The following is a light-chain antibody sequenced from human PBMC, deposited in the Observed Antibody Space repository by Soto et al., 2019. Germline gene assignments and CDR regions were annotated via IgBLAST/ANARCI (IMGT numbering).Light chain of an antibody. CDR1: SRDVGGYNY. Sequence: QSVLTQPASVSGSPGQSITISCTGTSRDVGGYNYVSWYQKNPGKAPKLMIYNVFNRPSWVSDRFSCSKSCNTASLTISGLQAVDEADYYCSSYSYIFTLYVFRTGTKVCVL. J-gene: IGLJ1*01. V-gene: IGLV2-14*03. CDR3: SSYSYIFTLYV. CDR2: NVF.